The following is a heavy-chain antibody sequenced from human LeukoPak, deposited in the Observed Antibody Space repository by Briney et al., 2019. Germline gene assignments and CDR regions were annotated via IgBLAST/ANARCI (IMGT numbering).Heavy chain of an antibody. D-gene: IGHD5-24*01. V-gene: IGHV3-7*01. CDR3: ARARRDGNTGLAFDI. CDR2: IKQDGNEK. J-gene: IGHJ3*02. CDR1: GLTFGNYW. Sequence: PGGALRLSCAGSGLTFGNYWMSRVRQTPGKGLEWVANIKQDGNEKFYVDSVRGRFNIFRENAKNSLYMQMKSLRAEDTAVYYCARARRDGNTGLAFDIWGQGTMVTVSS.